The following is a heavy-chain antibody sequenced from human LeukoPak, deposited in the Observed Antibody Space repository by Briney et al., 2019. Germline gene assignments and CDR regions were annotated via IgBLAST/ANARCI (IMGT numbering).Heavy chain of an antibody. CDR2: MNPNSGKT. CDR1: GYTFTSYD. V-gene: IGHV1-8*01. CDR3: ARGQRGYCSGGSCCSNLFQKNNWFDP. Sequence: ASVKVSCKASGYTFTSYDINWVRQATGQGLEWMGWMNPNSGKTGYAQKFQGRVTMTRNTSISTAYMELSSLRSEDTAVYYCARGQRGYCSGGSCCSNLFQKNNWFDPWGQGTLVTVSS. J-gene: IGHJ5*02. D-gene: IGHD2-15*01.